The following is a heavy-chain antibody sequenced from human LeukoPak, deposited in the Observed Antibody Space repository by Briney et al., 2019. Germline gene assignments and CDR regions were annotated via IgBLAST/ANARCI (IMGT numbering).Heavy chain of an antibody. J-gene: IGHJ3*02. D-gene: IGHD3-3*01. Sequence: SETLSLTCTTSGGSISSYHLRWIRQPAGKGLEWIGRVYTSGSTNYNPSLKSRVTMSVDTSRSQFSLKLSSVTAADTAVYYCAALSGYYAFDIWGQGTMVTVSS. V-gene: IGHV4-4*07. CDR2: VYTSGST. CDR1: GGSISSYH. CDR3: AALSGYYAFDI.